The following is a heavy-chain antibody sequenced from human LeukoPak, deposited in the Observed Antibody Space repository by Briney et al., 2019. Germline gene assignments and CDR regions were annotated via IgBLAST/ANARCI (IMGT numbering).Heavy chain of an antibody. CDR1: GFTFSNYW. D-gene: IGHD1-1*01. J-gene: IGHJ4*02. CDR2: INKDGGGT. Sequence: GGSLRLSCAASGFTFSNYWMHWVRQAPGQGLVWVSRINKDGGGTDYAASVKGRFTISRDNAKNTLYLQMNSLRVEDTAVYYCVRLLDLDFWGQGTLVTVSS. V-gene: IGHV3-74*01. CDR3: VRLLDLDF.